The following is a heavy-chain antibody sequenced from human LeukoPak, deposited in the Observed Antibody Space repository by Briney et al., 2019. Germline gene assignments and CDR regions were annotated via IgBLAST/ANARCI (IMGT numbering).Heavy chain of an antibody. V-gene: IGHV3-7*01. CDR3: ARWRGAQSEFDY. J-gene: IGHJ4*02. CDR2: LKESGIEK. Sequence: GGSLRLSCVGSGFMFSRYSMGWVRQAPGKGLEFVAHLKESGIEKEYVDSVKGRLTISRDNAENLLYLQMNSLRAEDTALYFCARWRGAQSEFDYWGQGTQVTVSS. D-gene: IGHD3-3*01. CDR1: GFMFSRYS.